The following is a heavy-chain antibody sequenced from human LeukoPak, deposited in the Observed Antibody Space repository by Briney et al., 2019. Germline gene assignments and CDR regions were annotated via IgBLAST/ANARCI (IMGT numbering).Heavy chain of an antibody. CDR3: ARIGGWFGNDY. D-gene: IGHD3-10*01. V-gene: IGHV3-7*05. J-gene: IGHJ4*02. CDR2: IRPDGSEK. Sequence: PGGSLRLSCAASGFAFSSYWMSWVRRAPGKGLEWVANIRPDGSEKDYVDSVKGRFTISRGNAKNSLYLQMNSLRAEDTALYYCARIGGWFGNDYWGQGTLVTVSS. CDR1: GFAFSSYW.